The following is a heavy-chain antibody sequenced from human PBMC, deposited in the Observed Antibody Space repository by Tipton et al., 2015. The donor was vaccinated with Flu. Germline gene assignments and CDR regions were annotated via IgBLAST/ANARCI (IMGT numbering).Heavy chain of an antibody. Sequence: CAASGFTFSTYDMHWVRQAPGKGLEWVAVISYGGSNIYYADSVKGRFTISRDNSKNTLYLQMNSLRAEDTAVYYCAKDSGSFFFDYWGQGTLVTVSA. CDR1: GFTFSTYD. CDR3: AKDSGSFFFDY. V-gene: IGHV3-30*18. CDR2: ISYGGSNI. D-gene: IGHD1-26*01. J-gene: IGHJ4*02.